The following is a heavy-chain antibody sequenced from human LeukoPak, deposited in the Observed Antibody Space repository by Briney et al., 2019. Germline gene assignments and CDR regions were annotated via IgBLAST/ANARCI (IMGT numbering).Heavy chain of an antibody. CDR2: INPNSGGT. CDR1: GYTFTGYY. V-gene: IGHV1-2*02. CDR3: ARDRDYGDYRPPPYYYYMDV. D-gene: IGHD4-17*01. Sequence: RASVKVSCKASGYTFTGYYMHWVRQAPGQGLEWMGWINPNSGGTNYAQKLQGRVTMTRDTSISTAFMELRRLRSDDTAVYYCARDRDYGDYRPPPYYYYMDVWGKGTTVTVSS. J-gene: IGHJ6*03.